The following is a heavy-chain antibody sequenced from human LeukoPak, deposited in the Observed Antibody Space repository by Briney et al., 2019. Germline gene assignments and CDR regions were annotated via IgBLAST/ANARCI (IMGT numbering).Heavy chain of an antibody. J-gene: IGHJ2*01. V-gene: IGHV3-20*04. CDR3: ARETTVVTSWYFDL. Sequence: GGSLRLSCAASGFTFDDHGMSWVRQAPGKGLEWVSGINWNGGSTGYADSVKGRFTISRDNAKNSLYLQMNSLRAEDTALYYCARETTVVTSWYFDLWGRGTLVTVSS. CDR2: INWNGGST. CDR1: GFTFDDHG. D-gene: IGHD4-23*01.